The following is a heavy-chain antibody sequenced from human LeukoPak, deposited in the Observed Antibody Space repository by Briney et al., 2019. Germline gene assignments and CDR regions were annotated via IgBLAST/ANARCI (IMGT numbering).Heavy chain of an antibody. V-gene: IGHV3-33*01. CDR2: IWYDGSNK. CDR1: GFTFNTYG. CDR3: ARDHPWGWGYYFDY. J-gene: IGHJ4*02. D-gene: IGHD3-16*01. Sequence: GGSLRLSCAASGFTFNTYGMNWVRQAPGKGLEWVAVIWYDGSNKYYAESVKGRFTMSRDNSKNTLYLQMNSLRAEDTAVYYCARDHPWGWGYYFDYWGQGTLVTVSS.